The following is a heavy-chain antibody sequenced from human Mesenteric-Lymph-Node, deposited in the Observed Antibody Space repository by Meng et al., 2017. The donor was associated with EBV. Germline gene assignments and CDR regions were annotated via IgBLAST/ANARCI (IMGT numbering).Heavy chain of an antibody. V-gene: IGHV4-34*01. CDR1: GGSFSGYY. CDR3: ARVFPDLDY. J-gene: IGHJ4*02. Sequence: QVQLQQWGAGLLKPAETLSLTCAVYGGSFSGYYWCWIRQPPGKGLEWIGEINHSGSTNYNPSLKSRVTISVDTSKNQFSLKLSSVTAADTAVYYCARVFPDLDYWGQGTLVTVSS. CDR2: INHSGST.